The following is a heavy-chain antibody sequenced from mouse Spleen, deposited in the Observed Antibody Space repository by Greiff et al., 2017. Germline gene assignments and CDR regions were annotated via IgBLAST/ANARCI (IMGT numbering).Heavy chain of an antibody. CDR1: GYTFTSYW. D-gene: IGHD4-1*01. CDR3: AIEEATGTMEFAY. Sequence: QVQLKQPGAELVKPGASVKVSCKASGYTFTSYWMHWVKQRPGQGLEWIGRIHPSDSDTNYNQKFKGKATLTVDKSSSTAYMQLSSLTSEDSAVYYCAIEEATGTMEFAYWGQGTLVTVSA. CDR2: IHPSDSDT. V-gene: IGHV1-74*01. J-gene: IGHJ3*01.